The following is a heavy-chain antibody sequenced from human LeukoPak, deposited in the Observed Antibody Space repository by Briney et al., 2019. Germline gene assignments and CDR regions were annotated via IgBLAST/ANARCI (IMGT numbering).Heavy chain of an antibody. CDR1: GGSISSYY. CDR2: IYYSGST. J-gene: IGHJ6*02. V-gene: IGHV4-59*08. CDR3: AGHGARGSNSWYPAGYYYYYGMDV. D-gene: IGHD6-13*01. Sequence: SETLSLTCTVSGGSISSYYWSWIRQPLGKGLEWIGYIYYSGSTNYNPSLKSRVTISVDTSKNQFSLKLSSVTAADTAVYYCAGHGARGSNSWYPAGYYYYYGMDVWGQGTTVTVSS.